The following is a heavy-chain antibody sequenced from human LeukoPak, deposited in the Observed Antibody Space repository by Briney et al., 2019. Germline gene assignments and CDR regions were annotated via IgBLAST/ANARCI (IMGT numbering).Heavy chain of an antibody. D-gene: IGHD1-1*01. CDR3: ARGTSGTRYYFDY. J-gene: IGHJ4*02. Sequence: GGSVTLSCAASGFTFSSNWMHRDRQAQGKGLVLISRINSDGGSTTYADSVKGRFTISRDNAKNTLYLQMNSLSPEDTAVYYCARGTSGTRYYFDYWGQGTLVTVSS. CDR2: INSDGGST. V-gene: IGHV3-74*01. CDR1: GFTFSSNW.